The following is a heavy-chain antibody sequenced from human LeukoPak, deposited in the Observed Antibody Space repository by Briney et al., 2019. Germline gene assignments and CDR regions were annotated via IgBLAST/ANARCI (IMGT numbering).Heavy chain of an antibody. D-gene: IGHD3-10*01. J-gene: IGHJ4*02. CDR2: ISTVSGKT. CDR1: GYIFTNYD. Sequence: GASVKVSCKASGYIFTNYDISWVRQAPGQGLQWMGWISTVSGKTRYPQKFQGRVTVTTDKSTRISEMELRNLTSDDTAIYYCARRGNGSTRAADYWGQGTLVIVSS. CDR3: ARRGNGSTRAADY. V-gene: IGHV1-18*01.